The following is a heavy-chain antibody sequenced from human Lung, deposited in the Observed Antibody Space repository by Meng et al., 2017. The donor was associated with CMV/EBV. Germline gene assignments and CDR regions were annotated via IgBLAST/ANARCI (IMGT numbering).Heavy chain of an antibody. CDR1: GFIFSDYY. Sequence: SCAASGFIFSDYYMSWIRQAPGKGLEWVSYISTGGSAIFYADSVEGRFTISRDNAKNSLYLQMNSLRAEDTAVYYCARDRGHTSYFYFYGMDVWXQGTXVTGAS. V-gene: IGHV3-11*01. CDR2: ISTGGSAI. CDR3: ARDRGHTSYFYFYGMDV. D-gene: IGHD2-21*01. J-gene: IGHJ6*02.